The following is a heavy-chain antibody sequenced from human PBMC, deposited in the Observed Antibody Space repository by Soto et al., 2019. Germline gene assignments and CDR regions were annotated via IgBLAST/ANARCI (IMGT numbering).Heavy chain of an antibody. CDR2: LWSNGITR. J-gene: IGHJ5*02. CDR3: ARDLSYWCLLIYH. V-gene: IGHV3-33*01. D-gene: IGHD2-8*02. CDR1: GFSLSRYG. Sequence: GGSLRLSCAASGFSLSRYGLHWIRQAPGKGLEWVAGLWSNGITRSYADSVKGRFTISRDTSENMLYLQMNSLGAEDTAVYYCARDLSYWCLLIYHWGQGPLVTVPP.